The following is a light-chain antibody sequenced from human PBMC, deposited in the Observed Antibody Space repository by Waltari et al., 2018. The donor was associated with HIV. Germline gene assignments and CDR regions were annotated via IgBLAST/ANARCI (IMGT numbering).Light chain of an antibody. CDR3: CSYAGSYTFWV. Sequence: QSALTQPRSVSGSPGQSVTISCTGTSSDVGGSNYVSWYQQHPGKAPKLSIYDVSKRPSGVPDRFSGSKSGNTASLTISVLQAEDEADYYCCSYAGSYTFWVFGGGTKLTVL. V-gene: IGLV2-11*01. CDR2: DVS. J-gene: IGLJ3*02. CDR1: SSDVGGSNY.